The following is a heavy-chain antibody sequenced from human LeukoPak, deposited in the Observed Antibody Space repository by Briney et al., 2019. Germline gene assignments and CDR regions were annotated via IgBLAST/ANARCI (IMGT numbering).Heavy chain of an antibody. V-gene: IGHV4-59*01. CDR2: VYFSVRP. Sequence: ASETLSLTCTVSGGSLTIYYWSWIRLRPGKGMGSNRFVYFSVRPTYNPYLKRQVPISVATSKTQFSLKLTSVTAADTAVNYCASRAGAGDAFNSWALGT. J-gene: IGHJ5*01. D-gene: IGHD3-10*01. CDR3: ASRAGAGDAFNS. CDR1: GGSLTIYY.